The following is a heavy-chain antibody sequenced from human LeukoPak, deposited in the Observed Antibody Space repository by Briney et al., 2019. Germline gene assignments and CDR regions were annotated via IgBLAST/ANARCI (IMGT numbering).Heavy chain of an antibody. CDR1: GNSISSTN. CDR3: ARDDY. Sequence: PSGTLSLTCAVSGNSISSTNWWSWVRQPPGKGLEWVSAISGSGGSTYYADSVKGRFTISRDNSKNTLYLQMNSLRAEDTAVYYCARDDYWGQGTLVTVSS. V-gene: IGHV3-23*01. CDR2: ISGSGGST. J-gene: IGHJ4*02.